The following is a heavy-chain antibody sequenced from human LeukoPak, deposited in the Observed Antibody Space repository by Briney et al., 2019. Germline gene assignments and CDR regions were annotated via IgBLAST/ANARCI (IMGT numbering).Heavy chain of an antibody. D-gene: IGHD3-22*01. CDR2: IYYSGST. CDR1: GGSVSSGSYY. CDR3: ARVHGYYDSSGYYYYAFDI. Sequence: SETLSLTCTVSGGSVSSGSYYWSWIRQPPGKGLEWIGYIYYSGSTNYNPSLKSRVTISVDTSKNQFSLKLSSVTAADTAVYYCARVHGYYDSSGYYYYAFDIWGQGTKVTVSS. V-gene: IGHV4-61*01. J-gene: IGHJ3*02.